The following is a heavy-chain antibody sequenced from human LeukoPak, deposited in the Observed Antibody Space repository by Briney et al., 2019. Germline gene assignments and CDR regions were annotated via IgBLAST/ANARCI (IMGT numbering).Heavy chain of an antibody. J-gene: IGHJ4*02. V-gene: IGHV3-74*01. CDR1: GFTFSSYW. D-gene: IGHD3-10*01. Sequence: GGSLRLSCAASGFTFSSYWMHWVRQAPGKGLVWVSHINSDGSSTSYADSVKGRFTISRDNAKNTLYLQMNSLRAEDTAVYYCASLSGSGRNFDYWGQGTLLTVSS. CDR2: INSDGSST. CDR3: ASLSGSGRNFDY.